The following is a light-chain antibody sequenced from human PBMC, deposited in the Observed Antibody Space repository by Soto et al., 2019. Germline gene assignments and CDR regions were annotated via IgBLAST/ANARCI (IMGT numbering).Light chain of an antibody. CDR2: RAS. Sequence: EIVMTQSPATLSVSPGERATLSCRASQNIYSNIAWYQQRPGQAPSLLIYRASTRATGVPARFSGSGSGTDFTLTISSLEPEDSAVYYCQQRHMWPITFGQGTRLEIK. V-gene: IGKV3-15*01. CDR1: QNIYSN. CDR3: QQRHMWPIT. J-gene: IGKJ5*01.